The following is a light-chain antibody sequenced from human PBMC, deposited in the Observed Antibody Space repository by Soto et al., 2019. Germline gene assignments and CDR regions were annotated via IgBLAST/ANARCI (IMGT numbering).Light chain of an antibody. CDR2: EVT. J-gene: IGLJ2*01. CDR3: SSYTRSNTLV. CDR1: SSDVGGYKY. Sequence: QSVLTQPASVSGSPGQSITISCTGTSSDVGGYKYVSWYQQHPGKAPKLIIYEVTNRPSGVSDRFSGSKSGNTASLTISGLQAEDEADYHCSSYTRSNTLVFGGGTKVTV. V-gene: IGLV2-14*01.